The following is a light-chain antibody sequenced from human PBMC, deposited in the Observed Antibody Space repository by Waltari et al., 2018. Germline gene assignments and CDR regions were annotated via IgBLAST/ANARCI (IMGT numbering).Light chain of an antibody. J-gene: IGLJ2*01. V-gene: IGLV2-23*01. CDR1: TSNIGRYNL. CDR2: QGT. Sequence: QSALAQAASVSGFPELSITISCNGTTSNIGRYNLVSWYQHHPGHAPKLIIYQGTKRLSGVSNRFSGSTSGNTASLTVTELQSEDEADYYCCSYAGDNTWIFGGGTRLSVL. CDR3: CSYAGDNTWI.